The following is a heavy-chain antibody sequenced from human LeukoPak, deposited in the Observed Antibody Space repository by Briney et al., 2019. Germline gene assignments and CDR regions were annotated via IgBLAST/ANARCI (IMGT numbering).Heavy chain of an antibody. V-gene: IGHV1-69*13. CDR1: GGTFSSYA. CDR2: IIPIFGTA. J-gene: IGHJ4*02. Sequence: VAPVNVSCKASGGTFSSYAISWVRQAPGQGLDWMGGIIPIFGTANYAQKFQGRVTITADESTSTAYMELSSLRSEDTAVYYCASRYCSSTSCGRAFYYWGQGTLVTVSS. CDR3: ASRYCSSTSCGRAFYY. D-gene: IGHD2-2*01.